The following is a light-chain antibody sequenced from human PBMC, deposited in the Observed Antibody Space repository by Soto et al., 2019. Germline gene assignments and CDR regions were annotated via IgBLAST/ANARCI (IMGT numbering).Light chain of an antibody. CDR1: QGITTS. CDR3: QKYKSAPCT. V-gene: IGKV1-27*01. CDR2: AAS. J-gene: IGKJ3*01. Sequence: DIQMTQSPSSLSASVGDRVTITCRASQGITTSLAWYQQKPGKIPQLLIYAASTLQSGVPSRFSGSGSGTDFTLTSSSLQPEDVATYSWQKYKSAPCTFGPGTKVDIK.